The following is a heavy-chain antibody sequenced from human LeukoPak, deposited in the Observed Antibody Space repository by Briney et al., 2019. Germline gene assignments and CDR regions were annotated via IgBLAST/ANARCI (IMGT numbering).Heavy chain of an antibody. V-gene: IGHV1-69*04. J-gene: IGHJ3*02. CDR2: IIPILGIA. CDR3: ARHSITIFGVVTATAFDI. D-gene: IGHD3-3*01. Sequence: SVKVSCKASGGTFSSYAISWVRQAPGQGLEWMGRIIPILGIANYAQKFQGRVTMTTDTSTSTAYMELRSLRSDDTAVYYCARHSITIFGVVTATAFDIWGQGTMVTVSS. CDR1: GGTFSSYA.